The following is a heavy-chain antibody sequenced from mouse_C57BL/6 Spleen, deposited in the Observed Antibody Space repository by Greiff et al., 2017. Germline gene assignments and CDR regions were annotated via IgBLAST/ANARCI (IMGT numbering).Heavy chain of an antibody. V-gene: IGHV1-19*01. CDR3: AREFITTVVATPYARDY. CDR1: GYTFTDYY. CDR2: INPYNGGT. D-gene: IGHD1-1*01. J-gene: IGHJ4*01. Sequence: VQLKESGPVLVKPGASVKMSCKASGYTFTDYYMNWVKQSHGKSLEWIGVINPYNGGTSYNQKFKGKATLTVDKSSSTAYMELNSLTSEDSAVYYCAREFITTVVATPYARDYWGQGTSVTVSS.